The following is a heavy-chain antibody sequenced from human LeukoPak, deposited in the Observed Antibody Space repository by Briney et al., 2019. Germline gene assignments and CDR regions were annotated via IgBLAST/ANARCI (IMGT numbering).Heavy chain of an antibody. CDR1: GFTFDDYA. V-gene: IGHV3-9*01. CDR2: ISWNSGSI. CDR3: AKDKREYGSGSYYYYFDY. Sequence: GGSLRLSCAASGFTFDDYAMHWVRQAPGKGLEWVSGISWNSGSIGYADSVKGRFTISRANAKNSLYLQMNSLRAEDTALYYCAKDKREYGSGSYYYYFDYWGQGTLVTVSS. J-gene: IGHJ4*02. D-gene: IGHD3-10*01.